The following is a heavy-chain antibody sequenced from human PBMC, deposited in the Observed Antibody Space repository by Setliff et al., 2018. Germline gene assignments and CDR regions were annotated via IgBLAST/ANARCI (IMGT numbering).Heavy chain of an antibody. CDR3: ARMSGFQYIDV. Sequence: ETLSLTCAVSGYSISSGYYWGWIRQPPGKGLEWIGSIYHSGSTYYNPSLKSRVTISVDTSKNQFSLKLSSVTAADTAVYYCARMSGFQYIDVWDKGTTVTVSS. D-gene: IGHD3-3*01. CDR2: IYHSGST. CDR1: GYSISSGYY. J-gene: IGHJ6*03. V-gene: IGHV4-38-2*01.